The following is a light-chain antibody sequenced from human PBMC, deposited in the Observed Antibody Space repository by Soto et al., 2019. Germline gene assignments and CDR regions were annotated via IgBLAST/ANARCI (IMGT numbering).Light chain of an antibody. CDR3: QRSYSTPFT. V-gene: IGKV1-39*01. CDR2: AAS. J-gene: IGKJ3*01. Sequence: DIQMTQSPSSLSASVGDRVTITCRASQSISSYLNWYQQKPGKAPKLLIYAASSLQSGVPSSFSGLGSGTDFTLTISSVQPEDFATYHCQRSYSTPFTFGAGTKVVIK. CDR1: QSISSY.